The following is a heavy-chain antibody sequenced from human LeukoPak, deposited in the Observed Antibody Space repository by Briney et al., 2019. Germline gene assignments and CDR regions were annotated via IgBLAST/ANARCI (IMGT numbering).Heavy chain of an antibody. CDR2: IYSSSSYI. Sequence: GSLRLSCAASGFPFSSYCMNWVRPAPGKGLEWVPSIYSSSSYIYYADSVKGRFTISRDNAKNSLYLQMNSLRAEDTAVYYCARDQWWFGELSGSGDAFDIWGQGTMVTVSS. CDR1: GFPFSSYC. D-gene: IGHD3-10*01. J-gene: IGHJ3*02. CDR3: ARDQWWFGELSGSGDAFDI. V-gene: IGHV3-21*01.